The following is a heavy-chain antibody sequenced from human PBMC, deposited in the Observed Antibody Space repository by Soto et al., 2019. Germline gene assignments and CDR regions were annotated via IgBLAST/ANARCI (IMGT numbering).Heavy chain of an antibody. V-gene: IGHV5-10-1*01. CDR1: RYSFTNYW. J-gene: IGHJ6*02. Sequence: PGVSLKISCKGSRYSFTNYWISWVRQMVGKGLEWMGRIDPSDSDTNYSPSFQGHVTISADKSISTAYLQWSSLKASDTAMYYCAFPYNTRGHGMDVWGQGTTVTVSS. CDR2: IDPSDSDT. CDR3: AFPYNTRGHGMDV. D-gene: IGHD1-20*01.